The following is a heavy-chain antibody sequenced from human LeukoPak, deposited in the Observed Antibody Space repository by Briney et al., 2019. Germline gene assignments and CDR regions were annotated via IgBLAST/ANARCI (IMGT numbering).Heavy chain of an antibody. J-gene: IGHJ4*02. Sequence: GESLRLSCAASGSTFSNYAMTWVRQAPGKGLEWVSSISTSGDSTAYAASVKGRFTISRDNSKNTVYLQMNSLRAEDTAVYYCAKVLSGSQDYWGQGTLVTVFS. CDR2: ISTSGDST. V-gene: IGHV3-23*01. CDR3: AKVLSGSQDY. D-gene: IGHD1-26*01. CDR1: GSTFSNYA.